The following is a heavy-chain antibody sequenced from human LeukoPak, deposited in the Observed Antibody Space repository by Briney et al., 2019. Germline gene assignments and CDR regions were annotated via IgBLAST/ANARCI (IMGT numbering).Heavy chain of an antibody. Sequence: SQTLSLTCTVSGGSISSGGYYWSWIRQHPGKGLEWIGYIYYSGSTHYNPSLKSRVTISVDTSKNQLSLRLSSVTAADTAVYYCARGGSRDGYNRPLDHWGQGTLVTVSS. CDR1: GGSISSGGYY. CDR3: ARGGSRDGYNRPLDH. CDR2: IYYSGST. J-gene: IGHJ4*02. D-gene: IGHD5-24*01. V-gene: IGHV4-31*03.